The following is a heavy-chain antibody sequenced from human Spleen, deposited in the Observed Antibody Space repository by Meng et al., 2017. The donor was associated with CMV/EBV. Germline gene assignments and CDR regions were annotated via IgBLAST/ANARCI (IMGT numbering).Heavy chain of an antibody. D-gene: IGHD3-22*01. CDR3: TTYYSDYYDPSGSDH. CDR2: IKSKSDGGTT. V-gene: IGHV3-15*01. Sequence: GESLKISCAASGFTFSNAWMSWVRQAPGKGLEWVGRIKSKSDGGTTDYAVPVKGKFTISRDDSKNTLYLQMNSLKTEDSAVYYCTTYYSDYYDPSGSDHWGQGTLVTVSS. CDR1: GFTFSNAW. J-gene: IGHJ4*02.